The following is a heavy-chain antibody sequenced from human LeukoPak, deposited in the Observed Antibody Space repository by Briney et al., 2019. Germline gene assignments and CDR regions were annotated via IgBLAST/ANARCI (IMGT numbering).Heavy chain of an antibody. V-gene: IGHV3-23*01. D-gene: IGHD6-13*01. CDR1: GFTFSSYA. CDR2: ISGSAGST. Sequence: PGGYLRLSCAASGFTFSSYAMSWVRQAPGKGLEWVSAISGSAGSTYYADSVKGRFTISRDNSKNTLYLQMNSLRAEDTAVYYCAKDDGSSPLYYYMDVWGKGTTVTVSS. CDR3: AKDDGSSPLYYYMDV. J-gene: IGHJ6*03.